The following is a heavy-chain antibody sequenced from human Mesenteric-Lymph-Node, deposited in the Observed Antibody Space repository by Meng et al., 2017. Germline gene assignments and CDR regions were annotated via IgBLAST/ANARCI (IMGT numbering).Heavy chain of an antibody. J-gene: IGHJ4*02. Sequence: GESLKISCAASGFTFSDYYMSWIRQAPGKGLEWVSYISSSGSTIYYADSVKGRYTISRDNAKNSLYLQMNSLRAEDTAVYYCARELMVYARHFDYWGQGTLVTVSS. CDR2: ISSSGSTI. V-gene: IGHV3-11*01. CDR1: GFTFSDYY. CDR3: ARELMVYARHFDY. D-gene: IGHD2-8*01.